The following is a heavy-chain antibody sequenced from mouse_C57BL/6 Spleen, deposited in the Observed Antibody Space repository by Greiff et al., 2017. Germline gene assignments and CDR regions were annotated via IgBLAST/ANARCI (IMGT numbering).Heavy chain of an antibody. CDR3: AEGELYGKGPFDY. V-gene: IGHV1-64*01. J-gene: IGHJ2*01. CDR2: IHPNSGST. D-gene: IGHD2-1*01. CDR1: GYTFTSYW. Sequence: QVQLQQPGAELVKPGASVKLSCKASGYTFTSYWMHWVKQRPGQGLEWIGVIHPNSGSTNYNEKFKSKATLTVDKSSSTAYMQLSSLTSEDSAVYYCAEGELYGKGPFDYWGQGTTLTVSS.